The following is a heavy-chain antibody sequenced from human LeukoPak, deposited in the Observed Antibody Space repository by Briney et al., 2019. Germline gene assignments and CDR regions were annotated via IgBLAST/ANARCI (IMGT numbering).Heavy chain of an antibody. CDR1: GGSISSSNNY. V-gene: IGHV4-39*01. CDR2: IYSTGST. Sequence: SETLSLTCTVSGGSISSSNNYWAWIRQPPGKGLEWIGNIYSTGSTYYNPPLKSRVTISIDTSENQFSLRLTYVTAADTAVYYCGRSFYDSRVDSWGLGTLVTVSS. J-gene: IGHJ5*01. D-gene: IGHD3-16*01. CDR3: GRSFYDSRVDS.